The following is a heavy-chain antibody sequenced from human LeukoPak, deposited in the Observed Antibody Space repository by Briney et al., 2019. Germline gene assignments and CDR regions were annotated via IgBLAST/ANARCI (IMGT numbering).Heavy chain of an antibody. J-gene: IGHJ5*02. CDR2: INPSGGST. CDR3: ARVDYSSGWSSRNWFDP. V-gene: IGHV1-46*01. D-gene: IGHD6-19*01. CDR1: GYTFTSYY. Sequence: ASVKVSCKASGYTFTSYYMHWVRQAPGQGLEWMGIINPSGGSTSYAQKFQGRVTMTRDMSTSTVYMELSSLRSEDTAVYYCARVDYSSGWSSRNWFDPWGQGALVTVSS.